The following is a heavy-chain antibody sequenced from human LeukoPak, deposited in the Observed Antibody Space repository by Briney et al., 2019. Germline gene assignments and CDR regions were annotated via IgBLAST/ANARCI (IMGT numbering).Heavy chain of an antibody. V-gene: IGHV4-34*01. CDR3: ARDYGSGSYSY. D-gene: IGHD3-10*01. Sequence: SETLSLTCAVHGGSFSGYYWSWIRQPPGKGLEWIGEINHSGSTNYNPSLKSRVTISVDTSKNQFSLKLSSVTAADTAVYYCARDYGSGSYSYWGQGTLVTVSS. J-gene: IGHJ4*02. CDR1: GGSFSGYY. CDR2: INHSGST.